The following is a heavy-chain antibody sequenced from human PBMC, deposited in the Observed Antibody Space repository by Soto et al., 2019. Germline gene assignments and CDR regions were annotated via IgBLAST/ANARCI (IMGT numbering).Heavy chain of an antibody. CDR1: GFTFSSYA. V-gene: IGHV3-23*01. CDR2: ISGSGGST. Sequence: GGSLRLSCAASGFTFSSYAMSWVRQAPGKGLEWVSAISGSGGSTYYADSVKGRFTISRDNSKNTLYLQMNSLRAEDTAVYYCAKDWVVAATLHPSPFDYWGQGTLVTVSS. J-gene: IGHJ4*02. D-gene: IGHD2-15*01. CDR3: AKDWVVAATLHPSPFDY.